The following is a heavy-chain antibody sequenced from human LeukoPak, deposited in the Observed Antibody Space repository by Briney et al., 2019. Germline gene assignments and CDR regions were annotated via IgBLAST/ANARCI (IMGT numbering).Heavy chain of an antibody. CDR3: ARGAVWFGELLIN. CDR2: ISSSSSYI. CDR1: GFTFSSYS. V-gene: IGHV3-21*01. D-gene: IGHD3-10*01. Sequence: PGGSLRLSCAASGFTFSSYSMNWVGQAPGKGLEWVSSISSSSSYIYYADSVKGRFTISRDNAKNSLYLQMNSLRAEDTAAYYCARGAVWFGELLINWGQGTLVTVSS. J-gene: IGHJ4*02.